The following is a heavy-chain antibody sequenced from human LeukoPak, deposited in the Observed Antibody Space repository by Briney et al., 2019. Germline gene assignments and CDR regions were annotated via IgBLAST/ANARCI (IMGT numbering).Heavy chain of an antibody. D-gene: IGHD3-10*01. J-gene: IGHJ2*01. CDR3: ARGGSDYYGSGSYLWYFDL. CDR2: INSDGSSA. Sequence: GGSLRLSCAASGFTFSSYWMHWVRQAPGKGLVWVSRINSDGSSASYADSVKGRFSISRDNAKNTLYLQMNSLRAEDTAVYYCARGGSDYYGSGSYLWYFDLWDRGTLVTVSS. V-gene: IGHV3-74*01. CDR1: GFTFSSYW.